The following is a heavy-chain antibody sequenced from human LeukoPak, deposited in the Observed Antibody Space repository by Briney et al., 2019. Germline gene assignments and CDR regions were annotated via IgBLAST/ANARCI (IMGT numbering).Heavy chain of an antibody. V-gene: IGHV4-4*07. CDR1: GGSISSYY. J-gene: IGHJ6*02. CDR3: ASNRLYYYGSGSYVPSYYYGMDV. CDR2: IYTSGST. D-gene: IGHD3-10*01. Sequence: PSETLSLTCTVSGGSISSYYWSWIRQPAGKGLEWIGRIYTSGSTNYNPSLKSRVTMSVDTSKNQFSLKLSSVTAADTAVYYCASNRLYYYGSGSYVPSYYYGMDVWGQGTTVTVSS.